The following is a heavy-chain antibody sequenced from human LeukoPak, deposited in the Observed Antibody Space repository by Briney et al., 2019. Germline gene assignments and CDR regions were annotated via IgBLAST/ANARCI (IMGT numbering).Heavy chain of an antibody. Sequence: GGSLRLSCAASGFTFSSYAMSWVRQAPGKGLEWVAVISYDGSNKYYADSVKGRFTISRDNSKNTLYLQMNSLRAEDTAVYYCTADSGWSFAWWGQGTLVTVSS. D-gene: IGHD6-19*01. CDR1: GFTFSSYA. J-gene: IGHJ4*02. V-gene: IGHV3-30-3*01. CDR3: TADSGWSFAW. CDR2: ISYDGSNK.